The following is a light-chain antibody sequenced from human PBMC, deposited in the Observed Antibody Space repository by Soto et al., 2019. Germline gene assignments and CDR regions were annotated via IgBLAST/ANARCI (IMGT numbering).Light chain of an antibody. Sequence: QSVLTQPASVSGSPGQPITISCTGTSSDVGGYNFVSWYQQHPDKAPKLMFYDVTNRPSGVSNRFSGSKSGNTASLTISGLQAEDEADYYCSSYTSISTYVFGTGTKVTVL. CDR1: SSDVGGYNF. V-gene: IGLV2-14*01. CDR3: SSYTSISTYV. CDR2: DVT. J-gene: IGLJ1*01.